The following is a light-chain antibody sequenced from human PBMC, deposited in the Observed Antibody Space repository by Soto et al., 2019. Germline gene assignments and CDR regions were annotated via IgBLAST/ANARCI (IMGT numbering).Light chain of an antibody. CDR1: NSNIGNNY. CDR2: DNN. V-gene: IGLV1-51*01. CDR3: GTWDTSLSAGV. Sequence: QSVLTQPPSVSAAPGQRVTISCPGSNSNIGNNYVSWYQQFPGTAPKLLIYDNNKRPAGTPDRFSGSKSGTSATLGITGLQTGDEADYYCGTWDTSLSAGVFGGGTKLTVL. J-gene: IGLJ2*01.